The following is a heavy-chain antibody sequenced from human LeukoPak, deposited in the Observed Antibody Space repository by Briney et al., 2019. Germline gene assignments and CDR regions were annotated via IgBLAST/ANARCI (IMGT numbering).Heavy chain of an antibody. CDR2: VNPKTGGT. V-gene: IGHV1-2*02. J-gene: IGHJ3*01. Sequence: ASVKVSCKAFGYSFTGYHLHWVRQAPSQGLEWMGWVNPKTGGTNYARKFQGRVTMTRDTSINTVNMELSRLTSDDTAVYYCAREFSSKLEWLAYVTGDDAFDVWGQGTMITVP. D-gene: IGHD3-3*01. CDR1: GYSFTGYH. CDR3: AREFSSKLEWLAYVTGDDAFDV.